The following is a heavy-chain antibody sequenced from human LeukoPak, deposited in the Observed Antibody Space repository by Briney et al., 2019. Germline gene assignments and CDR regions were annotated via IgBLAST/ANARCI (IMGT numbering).Heavy chain of an antibody. D-gene: IGHD4-17*01. J-gene: IGHJ4*02. V-gene: IGHV3-30-3*01. Sequence: GGSLRLSCAASGFTFSSYAMHWVRQAPGKGLEWVAVISYDGSNKYYADSVKGRFTVSRDNSKNTLYLQMNSLRAEDTAVYYCARGGFVMTTADFDYWGQGTLVTVSS. CDR1: GFTFSSYA. CDR2: ISYDGSNK. CDR3: ARGGFVMTTADFDY.